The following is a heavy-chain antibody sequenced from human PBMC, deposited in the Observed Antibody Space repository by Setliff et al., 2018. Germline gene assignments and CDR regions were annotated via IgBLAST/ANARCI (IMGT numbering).Heavy chain of an antibody. J-gene: IGHJ4*02. CDR3: VRGLQAGSWEPYYFDS. CDR1: GGSFSGYV. CDR2: INHAGRT. V-gene: IGHV4-34*01. Sequence: LSLTCAVYGGSFSGYVWTFIRQSPGKGLEWIGEINHAGRTNYNPSLGSRVSILVDTSKNQFSLKLTSATVADTAVYYCVRGLQAGSWEPYYFDSWGRGTLVTV. D-gene: IGHD3-10*01.